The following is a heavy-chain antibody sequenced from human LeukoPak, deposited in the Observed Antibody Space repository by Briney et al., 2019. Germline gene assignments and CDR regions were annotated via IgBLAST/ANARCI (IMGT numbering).Heavy chain of an antibody. CDR1: GGSISSSDYY. J-gene: IGHJ5*02. Sequence: SETLSPTCTVSGGSISSSDYYWSWIRQPPGKGLEWIGYIYYSGSTNYNPSLKSRVTISVDTSKNQFSLKLSSVTAADTAVYYCAREDSGSSGYVFDPWGQGTLVTVSS. CDR2: IYYSGST. CDR3: AREDSGSSGYVFDP. V-gene: IGHV4-61*08. D-gene: IGHD3-22*01.